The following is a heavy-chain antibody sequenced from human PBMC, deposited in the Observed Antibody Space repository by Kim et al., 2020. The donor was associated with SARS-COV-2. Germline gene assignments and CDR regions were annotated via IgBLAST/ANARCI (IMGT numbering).Heavy chain of an antibody. D-gene: IGHD3-22*01. CDR1: GGSISSGGYY. CDR3: ARELRSGYYSYFDY. J-gene: IGHJ4*02. Sequence: SETLSLTCTVSGGSISSGGYYWSWIRQHPGKGLEWIGYIYYSGSTYYNPSLKSRVTISVDTSKNQFSLKLSSVTAADTAVYYCARELRSGYYSYFDYWGQGTLVTVSS. V-gene: IGHV4-31*03. CDR2: IYYSGST.